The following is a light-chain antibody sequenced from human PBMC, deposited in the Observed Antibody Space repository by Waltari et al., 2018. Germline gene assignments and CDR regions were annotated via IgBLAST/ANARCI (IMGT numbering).Light chain of an antibody. V-gene: IGKV3-20*01. CDR2: GAS. CDR3: QEYVTLPAT. J-gene: IGKJ1*01. CDR1: QSVRRAV. Sequence: SCRDSQSVRRAVAWYQQKPGQAPRLLIYGASSRATGIPDRFSGSGSGTDFSLTISRLEPEDFAVYYCQEYVTLPATFGQGTKVEI.